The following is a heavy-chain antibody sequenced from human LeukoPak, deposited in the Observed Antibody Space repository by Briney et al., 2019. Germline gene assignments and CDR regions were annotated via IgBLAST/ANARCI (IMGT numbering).Heavy chain of an antibody. J-gene: IGHJ4*02. D-gene: IGHD5-24*01. CDR3: ATLGGEMAFDY. CDR2: IKGETAAGAP. Sequence: GGSLRLSCAASGFTFTSAWMSWVRQAPGKGLEWVGRIKGETAAGAPDYVASVKGRFTISRDDSKNTLFLQMNSLKTEDTAVYYCATLGGEMAFDYWGQGTLVTVSS. V-gene: IGHV3-15*01. CDR1: GFTFTSAW.